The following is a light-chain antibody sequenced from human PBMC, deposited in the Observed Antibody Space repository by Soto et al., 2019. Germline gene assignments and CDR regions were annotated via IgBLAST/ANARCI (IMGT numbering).Light chain of an antibody. Sequence: EIVMTQSPATLSVSPGERATLSCRASQSVSSNLAWYQQKPGQAPRLLIYGASTRATGIPARFSGRGSGTELTLTISSLQSEDFAVYYCQQYNNWPLTFGGGTKVEI. V-gene: IGKV3-15*01. CDR2: GAS. CDR1: QSVSSN. CDR3: QQYNNWPLT. J-gene: IGKJ4*01.